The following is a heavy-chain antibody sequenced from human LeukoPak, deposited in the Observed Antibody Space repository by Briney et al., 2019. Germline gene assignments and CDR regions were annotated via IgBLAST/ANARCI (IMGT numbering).Heavy chain of an antibody. CDR2: IIPILGIA. D-gene: IGHD2-2*01. Sequence: GSSVKVSCKASGGTFSSYAISWVRKAPGQGLEWMGRIIPILGIANYAQKFQGRVTITSDKSTSTAYMELSSLRSEDTAVYYCARDQCSSTSCERPWGQGTLVTVSS. J-gene: IGHJ5*02. CDR1: GGTFSSYA. V-gene: IGHV1-69*04. CDR3: ARDQCSSTSCERP.